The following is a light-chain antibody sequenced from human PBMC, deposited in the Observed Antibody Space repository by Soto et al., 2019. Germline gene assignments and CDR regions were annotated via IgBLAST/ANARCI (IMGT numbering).Light chain of an antibody. CDR2: AAS. CDR3: QQSYSTFIT. Sequence: DIQMTQSPSSLSASVGDRVTITCRASQSISSYLNWYQQKPGKAPKLLIYAASSLQSGVPSRFSGSGSGTDFTLTISSLQHEDFETYYCQQSYSTFITLGQGTRLEIK. CDR1: QSISSY. V-gene: IGKV1-39*01. J-gene: IGKJ5*01.